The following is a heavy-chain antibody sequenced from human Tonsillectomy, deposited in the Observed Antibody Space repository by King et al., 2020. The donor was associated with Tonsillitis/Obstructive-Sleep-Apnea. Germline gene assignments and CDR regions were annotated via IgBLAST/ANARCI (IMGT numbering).Heavy chain of an antibody. V-gene: IGHV4-59*01. CDR1: GGSISSYY. J-gene: IGHJ3*02. Sequence: VQLQESGPGLVKPSETLSLTCTVSGGSISSYYWSWIRQPPGKGLEWIGYIDYSGSTNYNPSLKSRVTISVDTSKNQFSLKLSSVTAADTAVYYCAREALGAFDIWGQGTMVTVSS. CDR2: IDYSGST. CDR3: AREALGAFDI.